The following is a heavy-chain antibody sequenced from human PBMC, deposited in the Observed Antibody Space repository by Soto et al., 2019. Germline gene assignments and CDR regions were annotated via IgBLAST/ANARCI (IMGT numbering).Heavy chain of an antibody. J-gene: IGHJ3*01. D-gene: IGHD6-19*01. CDR2: IFHSGDT. V-gene: IGHV4-4*02. CDR1: VDSISNSRW. Sequence: QVQLQESGPGLVKPSGTLSLTCAVSVDSISNSRWWTWVRQPPGKGLEWIGDIFHSGDTNYNPSLKSRVFISVDKSQNKFSLKVSSVTAADTAVYYCAYSTGWYRHDVWGQGTLVTVSS. CDR3: AYSTGWYRHDV.